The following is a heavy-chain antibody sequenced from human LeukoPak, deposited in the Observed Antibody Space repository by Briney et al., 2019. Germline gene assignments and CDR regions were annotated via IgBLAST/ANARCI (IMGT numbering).Heavy chain of an antibody. Sequence: GGSLRLSCAASGFTFSDYYMSWIRQAPGKGLEWVSYISSSGSTIYYADSVKGRFTISRDNSKNTLYLQMNSLRAEDTAVYYCAARYYYASGSTGDYWGQGTLVTVSS. D-gene: IGHD3-10*01. V-gene: IGHV3-11*04. CDR3: AARYYYASGSTGDY. CDR2: ISSSGSTI. CDR1: GFTFSDYY. J-gene: IGHJ4*02.